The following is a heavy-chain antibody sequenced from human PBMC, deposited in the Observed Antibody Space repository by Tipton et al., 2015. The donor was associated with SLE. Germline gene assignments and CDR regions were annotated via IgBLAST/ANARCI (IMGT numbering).Heavy chain of an antibody. J-gene: IGHJ4*02. CDR3: AKDMFVDTAMGFDY. V-gene: IGHV3-43*01. CDR1: GLTFDDYT. Sequence: SLRLSCAASGLTFDDYTMHWVRQAPGKGLEWVSLISWDGGSTYYADSVKGRFTISRDNSKNSLYLQMNSLRTEDTALYYCAKDMFVDTAMGFDYWGQGTLVTVSS. D-gene: IGHD5-18*01. CDR2: ISWDGGST.